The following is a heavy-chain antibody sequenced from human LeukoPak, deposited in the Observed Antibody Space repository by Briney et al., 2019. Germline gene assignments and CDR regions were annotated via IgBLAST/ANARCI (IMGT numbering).Heavy chain of an antibody. J-gene: IGHJ6*04. CDR2: IYYSGST. Sequence: SETLSLTCTVSGGSVSSGSYYWSWIRQPPGKGLEWIGYIYYSGSTNYNPSLKSRVTISVDTSKNQFSLKLSSVTAADTAVCYCARDPVVVVPAARVGYYYGMDVWGKGTTVTVSS. V-gene: IGHV4-61*01. CDR1: GGSVSSGSYY. CDR3: ARDPVVVVPAARVGYYYGMDV. D-gene: IGHD2-2*01.